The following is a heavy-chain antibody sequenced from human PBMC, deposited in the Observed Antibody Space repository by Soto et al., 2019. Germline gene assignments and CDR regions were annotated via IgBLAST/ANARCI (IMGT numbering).Heavy chain of an antibody. V-gene: IGHV3-53*02. CDR1: GFSVSSNY. Sequence: EVRLVETGGGLIQSGGSLRLSCEASGFSVSSNYMSWVRQAPGKGLEWVAVIYSSGTIYYADSVKGRFTISRDSPKNTLYLQMTSLRAEDTAVYFCARVPFSQYSPDSSGFINWGPGTMVTVSS. CDR3: ARVPFSQYSPDSSGFIN. CDR2: IYSSGTI. D-gene: IGHD2-15*01. J-gene: IGHJ4*02.